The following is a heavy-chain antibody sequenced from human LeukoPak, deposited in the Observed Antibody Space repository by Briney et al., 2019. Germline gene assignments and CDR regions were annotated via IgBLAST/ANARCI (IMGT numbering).Heavy chain of an antibody. CDR2: ITDSGSTI. CDR3: ARGEVVTASLPDYFYYYMDV. V-gene: IGHV3-48*03. D-gene: IGHD2-21*02. CDR1: GFTFSSYE. Sequence: AGGSLRLSCAASGFTFSSYEMNWVRQAPGKGLEWVSYITDSGSTIYYADSVKGRFTISRDNAKNSLFLQMNSLRAEDTAVYYCARGEVVTASLPDYFYYYMDVWGKGTTVTISS. J-gene: IGHJ6*03.